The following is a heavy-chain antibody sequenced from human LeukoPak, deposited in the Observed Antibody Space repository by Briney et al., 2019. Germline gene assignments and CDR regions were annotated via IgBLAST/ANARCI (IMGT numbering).Heavy chain of an antibody. D-gene: IGHD3-3*01. CDR3: ARDADGFGVVGNYMDV. CDR2: ICSSSSYI. CDR1: GFTFGDYA. Sequence: GGSLRLSCTASGFTFGDYAISWVRQAPGKGLEWVSSICSSSSYIYYADSVKGRFTISRDNAKNSLYLQMNSLRAEDTAVYYCARDADGFGVVGNYMDVWGKGTTVTVSS. J-gene: IGHJ6*03. V-gene: IGHV3-21*01.